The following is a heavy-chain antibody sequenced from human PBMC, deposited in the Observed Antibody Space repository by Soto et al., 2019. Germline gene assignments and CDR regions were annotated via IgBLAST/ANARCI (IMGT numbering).Heavy chain of an antibody. CDR3: ASMVGDPWGVFDF. V-gene: IGHV4-30-4*01. CDR1: GGSISSGDYY. D-gene: IGHD3-10*01. CDR2: IYYSGST. J-gene: IGHJ3*01. Sequence: SETLSLTCTVSGGSISSGDYYWSWIRQPPGKGLEWIGYIYYSGSTYYNPSLKSRVTISVDTSKNQFSLKLSSVTAADTAVYYCASMVGDPWGVFDFWGQGKRVIVSS.